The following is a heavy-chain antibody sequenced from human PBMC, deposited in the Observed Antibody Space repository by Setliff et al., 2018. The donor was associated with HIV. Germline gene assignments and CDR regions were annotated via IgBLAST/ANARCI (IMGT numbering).Heavy chain of an antibody. CDR3: ARGPGAFGGTSVQNFDY. CDR2: INAGNGNT. V-gene: IGHV1-3*01. J-gene: IGHJ4*02. D-gene: IGHD3-16*01. CDR1: TFTAYV. Sequence: TFTAYVLDWVRQAPGQRLEWMGWINAGNGNTKYSQKFQGRVTFIRDTSASTAYMELSSLRSEDTAVYYCARGPGAFGGTSVQNFDYWGQGTLVTVSS.